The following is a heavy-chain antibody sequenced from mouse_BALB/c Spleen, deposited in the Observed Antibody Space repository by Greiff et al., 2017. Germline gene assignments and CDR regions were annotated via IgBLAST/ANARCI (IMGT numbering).Heavy chain of an antibody. CDR1: GYSFTGYY. J-gene: IGHJ1*01. V-gene: IGHV1-42*01. CDR2: INPSTGGT. Sequence: VQLQQSGPELVKPGASVKISCKASGYSFTGYYMHWVKQSPENSLEWIGEINPSTGGTSYNQKFKGKATLTVDESSSTAYMQLSSLTSEDSAVYYCARWAYGNLRYFDVWGAGTTVTVSS. CDR3: ARWAYGNLRYFDV. D-gene: IGHD2-1*01.